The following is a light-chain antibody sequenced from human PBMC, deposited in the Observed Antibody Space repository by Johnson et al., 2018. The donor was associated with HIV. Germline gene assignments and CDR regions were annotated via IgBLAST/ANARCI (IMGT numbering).Light chain of an antibody. CDR2: DNN. J-gene: IGLJ1*01. V-gene: IGLV1-51*01. CDR1: SSNIGNNY. CDR3: GTWDTSLGAQYV. Sequence: QSVLTQPPSVSAAPGQKVTISCSGSSSNIGNNYVSWYQQLPGTAPKLLIYDNNKRPSGIPDRFSGSKSGTSATLGITGLQTGEEADYYCGTWDTSLGAQYVFGSGTKVTVL.